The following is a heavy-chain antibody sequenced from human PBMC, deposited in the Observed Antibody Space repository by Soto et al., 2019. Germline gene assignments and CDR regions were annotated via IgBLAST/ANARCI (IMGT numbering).Heavy chain of an antibody. CDR3: ARGRSRMSGSSWLRFDY. CDR2: INHSGST. Sequence: SETLSLTCAVYGGSFGGYYWSWIRQPPGKGLEWIGEINHSGSTNYNPSLKSRVTISVDTSKNQFSLKLSSVTAADTAVYYCARGRSRMSGSSWLRFDYWGQGTLVTVSS. J-gene: IGHJ4*02. V-gene: IGHV4-34*01. D-gene: IGHD6-13*01. CDR1: GGSFGGYY.